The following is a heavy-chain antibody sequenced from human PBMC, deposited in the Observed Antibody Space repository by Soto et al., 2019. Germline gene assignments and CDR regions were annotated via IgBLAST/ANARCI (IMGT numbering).Heavy chain of an antibody. Sequence: AQLVESGGGVVQPGRSLRLSCAASAFTFSTYGMHWVRQGPGKGLEWVAGISFDGGRKFYADSVKARFTISRDNSKSTLYLQMSSLRPDDTAMYYCAATTGIAVAGTGQGYWGQGTQVTVSS. CDR3: AATTGIAVAGTGQGY. CDR2: ISFDGGRK. D-gene: IGHD6-19*01. CDR1: AFTFSTYG. J-gene: IGHJ4*02. V-gene: IGHV3-30*03.